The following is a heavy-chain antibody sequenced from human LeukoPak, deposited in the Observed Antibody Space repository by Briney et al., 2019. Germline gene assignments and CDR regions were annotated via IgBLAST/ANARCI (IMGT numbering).Heavy chain of an antibody. D-gene: IGHD2-2*01. CDR3: AAGGFRCSSTSCYQLGDSKDYYYYYMDV. CDR2: IVVGSGNT. CDR1: GFTFTSSA. Sequence: SVKVSCKASGFTFTSSAVQWVRQARGQRLEWIGWIVVGSGNTNYVQKFQERVTITRDMSTSTAYMELSSLRSEDTAVYYCAAGGFRCSSTSCYQLGDSKDYYYYYMDVWGKGTTVTVSS. V-gene: IGHV1-58*01. J-gene: IGHJ6*03.